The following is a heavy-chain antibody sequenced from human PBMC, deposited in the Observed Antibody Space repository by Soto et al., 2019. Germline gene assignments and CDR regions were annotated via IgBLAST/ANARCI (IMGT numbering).Heavy chain of an antibody. CDR1: GGSFSGYI. D-gene: IGHD1-26*01. V-gene: IGHV4-34*01. Sequence: SQTLSLTCAVYGGSFSGYIWTWIRQTPGKGLQWIGQINHSGSANYNPSLKSRVTISVHTSNSQFSLELSSVTAADTAVYYCARGLISGSHYSGGWYYFDSWGQGTQVTVSS. CDR3: ARGLISGSHYSGGWYYFDS. J-gene: IGHJ4*02. CDR2: INHSGSA.